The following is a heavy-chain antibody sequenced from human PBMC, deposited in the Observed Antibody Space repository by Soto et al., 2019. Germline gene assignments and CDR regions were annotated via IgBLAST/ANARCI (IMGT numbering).Heavy chain of an antibody. CDR2: INPASGST. V-gene: IGHV1-46*01. CDR3: ARDLAAGDH. J-gene: IGHJ4*02. CDR1: GNTFTLYY. D-gene: IGHD6-13*01. Sequence: QVQLVQSGAEVKKPGASGRVSCRTFGNTFTLYYKHWVRQAPGQGLEWLAIINPASGSTNYAQDFQGRVTLTMDTSTTTVYMELSGLRAEDTAIFYCARDLAAGDHWGQGTLVTVSS.